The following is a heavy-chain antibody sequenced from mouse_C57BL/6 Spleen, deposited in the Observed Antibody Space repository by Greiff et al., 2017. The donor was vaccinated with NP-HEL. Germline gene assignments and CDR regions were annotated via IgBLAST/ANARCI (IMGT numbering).Heavy chain of an antibody. V-gene: IGHV1-50*01. Sequence: QVQLQQPGAELVKPGASVKLSCKASGYTFTSYWMQWVKQRPGQGLEWIGEIDPSDSYTNYNQKFKGKATLTVDTSSSTAYMQLSSLTSEDSAVYYCAKAYGYDEYFDVWGTGTTVTVSS. D-gene: IGHD2-2*01. CDR2: IDPSDSYT. J-gene: IGHJ1*03. CDR3: AKAYGYDEYFDV. CDR1: GYTFTSYW.